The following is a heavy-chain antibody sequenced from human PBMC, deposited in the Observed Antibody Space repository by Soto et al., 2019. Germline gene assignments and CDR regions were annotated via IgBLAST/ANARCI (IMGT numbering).Heavy chain of an antibody. CDR3: TSDAGLPTGGQ. CDR2: IWIDGGT. D-gene: IGHD3-16*01. CDR1: GFSINDYY. Sequence: EMQLVESGGGLVQPGGSLRLSCTASGFSINDYYMSWVRQAPGKGLEWLSDIWIDGGTYYTDSVRGRFTLSRDKSKNTVYLQMNTLRAEDTALYYCTSDAGLPTGGQWGQGTLVTVSS. J-gene: IGHJ4*02. V-gene: IGHV3-66*01.